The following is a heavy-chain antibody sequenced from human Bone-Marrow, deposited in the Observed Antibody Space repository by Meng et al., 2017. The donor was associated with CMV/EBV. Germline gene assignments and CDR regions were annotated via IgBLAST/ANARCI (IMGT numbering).Heavy chain of an antibody. CDR2: IKQDGSEK. CDR1: GFSFSSYW. J-gene: IGHJ4*02. Sequence: GGSLRLSCVVSGFSFSSYWMSWVRQAPGKGPEWVANIKQDGSEKYYVDSVKGRFTIARDNAKNSLFLHMNSLRVEDTAVYYCARDDVVVPAALEVFDYWGQGTLVTVSS. D-gene: IGHD2-2*01. CDR3: ARDDVVVPAALEVFDY. V-gene: IGHV3-7*01.